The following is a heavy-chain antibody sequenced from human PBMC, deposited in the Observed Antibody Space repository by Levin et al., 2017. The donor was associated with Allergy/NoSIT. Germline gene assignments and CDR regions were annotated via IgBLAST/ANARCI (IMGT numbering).Heavy chain of an antibody. V-gene: IGHV3-30-3*01. CDR2: ISYDGSNK. CDR3: ARAGRTFPVLKYYYYYGMDV. Sequence: GGSLRLSCAASGFTFSSYAMHWVRQAPGKGLEWVAVISYDGSNKYYADSVKGRFTISRDNSKNTLYLQMNSLRAEDTAVYYCARAGRTFPVLKYYYYYGMDVWGQGTTVTVSS. CDR1: GFTFSSYA. D-gene: IGHD3-16*01. J-gene: IGHJ6*02.